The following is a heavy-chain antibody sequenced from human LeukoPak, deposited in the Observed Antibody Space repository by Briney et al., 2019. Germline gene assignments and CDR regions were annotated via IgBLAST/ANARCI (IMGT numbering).Heavy chain of an antibody. CDR3: ARDRAGFRRTGNYYYMDV. CDR2: IYYSGST. Sequence: SETLSLTCTVSGGSISSYCWSWIRRPPGKGLEWVGYIYYSGSTNYNPSPKRRVTISVDTSKNQFSLKLSSVTAEDTAVYYCARDRAGFRRTGNYYYMDVWGKGTTVTVSS. J-gene: IGHJ6*03. V-gene: IGHV4-59*01. D-gene: IGHD6-19*01. CDR1: GGSISSYC.